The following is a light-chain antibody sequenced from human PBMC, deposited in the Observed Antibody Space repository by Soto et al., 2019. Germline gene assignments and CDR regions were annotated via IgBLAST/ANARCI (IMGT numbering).Light chain of an antibody. CDR2: GAS. V-gene: IGKV3-20*01. Sequence: EIVLTQSPGTLSLSPGERATLSCRASQSVSSSYLAWYQQKPGQAPRRLIYGASSRATGIPDRFSGSGSGTDFTLTISRLEPEYFAVYYCLQYHNSRTFGQGTKVEIK. CDR1: QSVSSSY. J-gene: IGKJ1*01. CDR3: LQYHNSRT.